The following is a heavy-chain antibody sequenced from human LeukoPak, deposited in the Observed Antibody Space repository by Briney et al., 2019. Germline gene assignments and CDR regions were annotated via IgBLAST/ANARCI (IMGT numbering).Heavy chain of an antibody. CDR2: IYHSGST. V-gene: IGHV4-38-2*02. Sequence: PSETLSLTCTVSGYSISSGYYWGWIRQPPGKGLEWIGSIYHSGSTYYNPSLKSRVTISVDTSKNQFSLKLSSVTAADTAVYYCARNGSDSSSSFDYWGQGTLVTVSS. CDR3: ARNGSDSSSSFDY. D-gene: IGHD6-6*01. J-gene: IGHJ4*02. CDR1: GYSISSGYY.